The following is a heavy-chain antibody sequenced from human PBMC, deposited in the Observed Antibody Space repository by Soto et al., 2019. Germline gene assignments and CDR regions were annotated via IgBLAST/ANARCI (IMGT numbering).Heavy chain of an antibody. Sequence: ASVKVSCKASGYTFTSYVISWVRHAPGQGLEWMGWISAYNGNTNYAQKLQGRVTMTTDTSTSTAYMELRSLRSDDTAVYYCARDLIPYSSSADFDYWGQGTLVTVSS. CDR2: ISAYNGNT. CDR1: GYTFTSYV. V-gene: IGHV1-18*01. J-gene: IGHJ4*02. D-gene: IGHD6-6*01. CDR3: ARDLIPYSSSADFDY.